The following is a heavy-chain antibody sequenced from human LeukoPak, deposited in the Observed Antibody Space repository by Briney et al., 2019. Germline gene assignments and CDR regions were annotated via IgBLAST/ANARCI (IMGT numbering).Heavy chain of an antibody. CDR2: VDAGDNT. Sequence: PGGSLRLSCAASGLTFRTQDMSWVSQAAGKGLEWVSTVDAGDNTFYADSVKGRFTISRDNSNNTLSLEMNSLRADDTALYYCAKNAGYYDYWGQGTLVTVSS. CDR3: AKNAGYYDY. V-gene: IGHV3-23*01. D-gene: IGHD3-22*01. CDR1: GLTFRTQD. J-gene: IGHJ4*02.